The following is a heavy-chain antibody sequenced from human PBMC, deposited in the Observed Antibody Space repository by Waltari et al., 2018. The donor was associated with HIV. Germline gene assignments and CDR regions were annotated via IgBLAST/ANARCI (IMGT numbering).Heavy chain of an antibody. J-gene: IGHJ4*02. Sequence: EVQLVESGGGLVQPGGSLRLSCAASGFTFSSYSMNWVRQAPGKGREWVSYISSSISTIYYADSVKGRFTISRDNAKNSLYLQMNSLRAEDTAVYYCARKGTTVTDFDYWGQGTLVTVSS. V-gene: IGHV3-48*01. CDR2: ISSSISTI. D-gene: IGHD4-17*01. CDR1: GFTFSSYS. CDR3: ARKGTTVTDFDY.